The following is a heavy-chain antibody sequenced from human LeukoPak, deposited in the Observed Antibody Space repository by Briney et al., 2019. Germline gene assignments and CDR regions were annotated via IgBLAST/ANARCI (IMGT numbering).Heavy chain of an antibody. Sequence: GASLKISCKGSGYSFTSSWIGWVRHMPGKGLEWMGIIQPGDSETRYSPSFQGQVTISADKSTSTAYLQWSSLKASDTAIYYCARHVSAGLGEYQFDYWGQGTLVTVSS. CDR1: GYSFTSSW. CDR3: ARHVSAGLGEYQFDY. J-gene: IGHJ4*02. V-gene: IGHV5-51*01. CDR2: IQPGDSET. D-gene: IGHD3-10*01.